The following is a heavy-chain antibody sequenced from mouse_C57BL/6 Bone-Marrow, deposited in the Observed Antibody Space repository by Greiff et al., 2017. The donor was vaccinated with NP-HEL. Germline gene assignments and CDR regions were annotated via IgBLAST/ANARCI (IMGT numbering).Heavy chain of an antibody. Sequence: VQLQQSGPELVKPGASVKISCKASGYSFTSYYIHWVKQRPGQGLEWIGWIYPGSGNTKYNEKFKGKATLTADTSSSTAYMQLSSLTSEDSAVYYCAREDFYSNYVDYWGQGTTLTVSS. V-gene: IGHV1-66*01. CDR3: AREDFYSNYVDY. J-gene: IGHJ2*01. D-gene: IGHD2-5*01. CDR2: IYPGSGNT. CDR1: GYSFTSYY.